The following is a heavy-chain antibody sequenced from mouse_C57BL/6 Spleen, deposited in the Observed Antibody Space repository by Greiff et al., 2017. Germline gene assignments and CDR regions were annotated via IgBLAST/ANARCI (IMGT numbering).Heavy chain of an antibody. V-gene: IGHV1-76*01. CDR2: IYPGSGNT. Sequence: QVQLKQSGAELVRPGASVKLSCKASGYTFTDYYINWVKQRPGQGLEWIARIYPGSGNTYYNEKFKGKATLTAEKSSSTAYMQLSRLTSEDSAVYFCFYEYDDGPNVNYWGQGTTLTVSS. CDR1: GYTFTDYY. D-gene: IGHD2-4*01. J-gene: IGHJ2*01. CDR3: FYEYDDGPNVNY.